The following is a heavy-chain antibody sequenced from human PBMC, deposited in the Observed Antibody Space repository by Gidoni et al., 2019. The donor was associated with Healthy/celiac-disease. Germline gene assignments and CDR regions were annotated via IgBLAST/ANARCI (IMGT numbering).Heavy chain of an antibody. CDR1: GVTFSSYA. V-gene: IGHV1-69*01. J-gene: IGHJ3*02. Sequence: QVQLVQSGAEVKKPGSSVKVSCTASGVTFSSYAISWVRQAPGQGLEWMGGIIPIFGTANYAQKFQGRVTITADESTSTAYMELSSLRSEDTAVYYCARGARYCSSTSCYFDRHDAFDIWGQGTMVTVSS. CDR3: ARGARYCSSTSCYFDRHDAFDI. D-gene: IGHD2-2*01. CDR2: IIPIFGTA.